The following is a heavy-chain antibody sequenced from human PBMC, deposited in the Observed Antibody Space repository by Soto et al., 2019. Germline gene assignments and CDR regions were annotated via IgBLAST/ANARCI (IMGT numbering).Heavy chain of an antibody. Sequence: GGSLRLSCAASGFTFSSYSMNWVRQAPGKGLEWVSYISSSSSTIYYADSVKGRFTISRDNAKNSLYLQMNSLRAEDTAVYYCARGRVDTAMVLNDAFDIWGQGTMVTVSS. CDR3: ARGRVDTAMVLNDAFDI. D-gene: IGHD5-18*01. CDR1: GFTFSSYS. V-gene: IGHV3-48*01. J-gene: IGHJ3*02. CDR2: ISSSSSTI.